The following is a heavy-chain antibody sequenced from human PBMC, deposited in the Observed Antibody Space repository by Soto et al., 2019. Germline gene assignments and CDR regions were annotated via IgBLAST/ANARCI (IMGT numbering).Heavy chain of an antibody. CDR3: AKEHGSGSSNFDY. CDR1: GFTFSSYA. CDR2: ISGSGGST. D-gene: IGHD3-10*01. Sequence: SLRLSCAASGFTFSSYAMSWVRQAPGKGLEWVSAISGSGGSTYYADSVEGRFTISRDNSKNTLYLQMNSLRAEDTAVYYCAKEHGSGSSNFDYWGQGTLVTVSS. V-gene: IGHV3-23*01. J-gene: IGHJ4*02.